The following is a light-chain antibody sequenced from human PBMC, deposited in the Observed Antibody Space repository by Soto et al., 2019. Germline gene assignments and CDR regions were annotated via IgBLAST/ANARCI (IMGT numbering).Light chain of an antibody. V-gene: IGKV3-11*01. CDR3: QQCSDRPV. CDR1: ESVSSS. J-gene: IGKJ4*01. CDR2: AAS. Sequence: EIVLTQSPATLSWSPGERATLSCRASESVSSSLAWYQQTPGQAPRLLIYAASTRATGVPARFSGSGSGTDFPLTISSLDPEDVTLYCCQQCSDRPVFGGG.